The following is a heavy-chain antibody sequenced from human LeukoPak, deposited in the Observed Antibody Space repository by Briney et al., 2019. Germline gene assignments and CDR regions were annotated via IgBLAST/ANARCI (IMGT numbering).Heavy chain of an antibody. D-gene: IGHD1-1*01. CDR1: GFTFSDYY. Sequence: PGGSLRLSCAASGFTFSDYYMSWIRQAPGKGLERVSYISSSGSTIYYADSVKGRFTISRDNAKNSLYLQLNSLRAEDTAIYYCVRDLSPVSDRNVWYDALDFWGQGTMVTVSS. CDR2: ISSSGSTI. V-gene: IGHV3-11*04. CDR3: VRDLSPVSDRNVWYDALDF. J-gene: IGHJ3*01.